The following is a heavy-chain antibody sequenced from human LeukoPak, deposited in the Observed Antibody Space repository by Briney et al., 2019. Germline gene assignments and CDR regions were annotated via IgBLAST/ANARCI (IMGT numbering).Heavy chain of an antibody. CDR3: ASAGWLQSHGYSFAA. CDR1: GGTFSSYA. CDR2: IIPIFGTA. Sequence: SVKVSCKASGGTFSSYAISWVRQAPGQGLEWMGGIIPIFGTANYAQKFQGRVTITADESTSTAYMELSSLRSEDTAVYYCASAGWLQSHGYSFAAWGQGTLVTVSS. V-gene: IGHV1-69*13. J-gene: IGHJ5*02. D-gene: IGHD5-24*01.